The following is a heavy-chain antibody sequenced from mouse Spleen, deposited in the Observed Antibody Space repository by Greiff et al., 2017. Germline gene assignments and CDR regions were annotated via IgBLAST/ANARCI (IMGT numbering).Heavy chain of an antibody. V-gene: IGHV5-9*04. CDR3: AREETRYFDV. CDR1: GFTFSSYT. D-gene: IGHD1-3*01. J-gene: IGHJ1*01. Sequence: DVHLVESGGGLVKPGGSLKLSCAASGFTFSSYTMSWVRQTPAKRLEWVATISSGGGNTYYPDSVKGRFTISRDNARNTLYLQMSSLRSEDTAMYYCAREETRYFDVWGAGTTVTVSS. CDR2: ISSGGGNT.